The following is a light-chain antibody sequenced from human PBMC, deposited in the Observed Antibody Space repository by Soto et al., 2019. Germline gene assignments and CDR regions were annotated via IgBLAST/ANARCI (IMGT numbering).Light chain of an antibody. CDR2: EVT. CDR1: KNDIGVYDF. CDR3: SSYGGSSNYV. V-gene: IGLV2-8*01. J-gene: IGLJ1*01. Sequence: QSALTQPPSASGSPGQSVTISCTGTKNDIGVYDFVSWYQHHPGKAPRLIIYEVTKRPSGVPDRFSGSKSGNTASLTVSGLQAEDEADYYCSSYGGSSNYVFGPGTKVTV.